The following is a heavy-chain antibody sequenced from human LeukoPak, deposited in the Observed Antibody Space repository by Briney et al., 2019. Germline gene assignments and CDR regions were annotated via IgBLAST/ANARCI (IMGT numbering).Heavy chain of an antibody. V-gene: IGHV7-4-1*02. D-gene: IGHD6-19*01. CDR2: INTNTGNP. CDR3: ARDRAALWLGARRPFDY. CDR1: GYTFTSYA. Sequence: ASVKVSCKASGYTFTSYAMNWVRQAPGQWLEFMGWINTNTGNPTYAQGFTGRFVFSVDTSVSTAYLQISSLKAEDTAVYYCARDRAALWLGARRPFDYWGQGTLVTVSS. J-gene: IGHJ4*02.